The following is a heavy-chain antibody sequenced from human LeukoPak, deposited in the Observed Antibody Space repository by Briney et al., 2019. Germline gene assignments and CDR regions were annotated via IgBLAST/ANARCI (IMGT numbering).Heavy chain of an antibody. CDR3: ARDPRGYSGYDWFY. CDR1: GFTFSSYW. V-gene: IGHV3-7*03. J-gene: IGHJ4*02. D-gene: IGHD5-12*01. CDR2: IKQDGSEK. Sequence: PGGSLRLSCAASGFTFSSYWMSWVRQAPGKGLEWVANIKQDGSEKYYVDSVKGRFTISRDNAKNSLYLQMNSLRAEDTAVYYCARDPRGYSGYDWFYWGRGTLVTVSS.